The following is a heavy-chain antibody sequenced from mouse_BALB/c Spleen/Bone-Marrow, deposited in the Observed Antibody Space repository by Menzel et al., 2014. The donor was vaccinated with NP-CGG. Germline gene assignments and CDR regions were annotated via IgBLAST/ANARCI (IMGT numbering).Heavy chain of an antibody. CDR1: GYAFSGYW. CDR2: IYPGDGDT. CDR3: ARGGISADY. Sequence: VKVVESGAELVRPGSSVKISCKASGYAFSGYWMNWVKQRPGQGLEGIGQIYPGDGDTDYNGKFKVKATLTADKSSSTAYMQLSSLTSEDSAVYSCARGGISADYWGQGTTLTVSS. J-gene: IGHJ2*01. V-gene: IGHV1-80*01.